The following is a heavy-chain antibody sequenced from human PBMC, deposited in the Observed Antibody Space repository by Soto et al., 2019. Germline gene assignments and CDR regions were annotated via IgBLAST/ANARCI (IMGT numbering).Heavy chain of an antibody. CDR1: GFTFTSSA. V-gene: IGHV1-58*01. CDR2: IVVGSGNT. J-gene: IGHJ6*02. Sequence: VKVSCKASGFTFTSSAVQWVRQARGQRLEWIGWIVVGSGNTNYAQKFQERVTITRDMSTSTAYMELSSLRSEDTAVYYCAARKYGSGTQADYYGMDVWGQGTTVTVSS. CDR3: AARKYGSGTQADYYGMDV. D-gene: IGHD3-10*01.